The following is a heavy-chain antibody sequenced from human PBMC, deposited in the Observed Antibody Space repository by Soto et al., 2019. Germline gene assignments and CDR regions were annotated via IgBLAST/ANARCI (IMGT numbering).Heavy chain of an antibody. CDR1: GYTFNTYG. CDR3: ARDPHEFWTSYWFDP. J-gene: IGHJ5*02. V-gene: IGHV1-18*01. CDR2: ISAYDGKT. D-gene: IGHD3-3*01. Sequence: ASVKVSCKTSGYTFNTYGINWVRQAPGQGLELMGWISAYDGKTTYAEKFQGRVTLTTDTSTSTAYMELRSLRSDDTAIYYCARDPHEFWTSYWFDPWGQGTPVTV.